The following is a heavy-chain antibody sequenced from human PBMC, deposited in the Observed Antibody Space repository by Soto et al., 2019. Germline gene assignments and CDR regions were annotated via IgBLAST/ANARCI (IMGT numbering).Heavy chain of an antibody. CDR2: ISYDGSNN. D-gene: IGHD5-12*01. V-gene: IGHV3-30*18. CDR1: GFTFSSYG. CDR3: AKGGDSGYDANKNEFDY. J-gene: IGHJ4*02. Sequence: QVQLVESGGGVVQPGRSLRLSCAASGFTFSSYGMHWVRQAPGKGLARVAVISYDGSNNYYADSVKGRFTISRDNSKNTLYLQMNSLRAEDTAVYYCAKGGDSGYDANKNEFDYWGQGALVTVSS.